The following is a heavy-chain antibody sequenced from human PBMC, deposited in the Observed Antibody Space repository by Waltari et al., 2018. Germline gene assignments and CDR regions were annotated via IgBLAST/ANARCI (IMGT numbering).Heavy chain of an antibody. Sequence: QVQLVQSGAEVKKPGASVKVSCKASGYSFSNYAINWVRHDAGRGLEWMGWMNPNSGSTGYEQKFQGRVTMTRNTSISTAYMELSSLTSEDTAVYYCARCFYYDANAPGNWFDPWGQGTLVIVSS. CDR3: ARCFYYDANAPGNWFDP. J-gene: IGHJ5*02. CDR2: MNPNSGST. D-gene: IGHD3-22*01. CDR1: GYSFSNYA. V-gene: IGHV1-8*02.